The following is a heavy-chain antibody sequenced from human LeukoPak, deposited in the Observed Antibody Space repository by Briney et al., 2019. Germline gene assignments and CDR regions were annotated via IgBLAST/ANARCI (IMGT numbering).Heavy chain of an antibody. CDR3: ARYRGNSNGGFDP. V-gene: IGHV4-59*01. D-gene: IGHD4-23*01. CDR2: IYNSGGT. CDR1: GGSISSYY. J-gene: IGHJ5*02. Sequence: SETLSLTCTVSGGSISSYYWSWIRQPPGKGLEWIGNIYNSGGTYYNPSLKSRVTTSVDTSKNQFSLKLTSVTAADTAVYYCARYRGNSNGGFDPWGQGTLVTVSS.